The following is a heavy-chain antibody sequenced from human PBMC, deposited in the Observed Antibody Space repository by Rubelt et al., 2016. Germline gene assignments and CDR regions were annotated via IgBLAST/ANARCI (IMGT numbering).Heavy chain of an antibody. CDR3: ARGLGLGYSSSWFNWFDP. CDR2: INAGNGNT. D-gene: IGHD6-13*01. CDR1: GYTFTSYA. V-gene: IGHV1-3*01. J-gene: IGHJ5*02. Sequence: QVQLVQSGAEVKKPGASVKVSCKASGYTFTSYAMHWVRQAPGQRLEWMGWINAGNGNTKYSQKFQGRGTITRDTYASTADMELSSLRSEDTAVYYCARGLGLGYSSSWFNWFDPWGQGTLVTVSS.